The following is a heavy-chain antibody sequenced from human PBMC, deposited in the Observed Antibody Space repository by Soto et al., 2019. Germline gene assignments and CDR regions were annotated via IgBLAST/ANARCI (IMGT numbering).Heavy chain of an antibody. CDR2: IYYSGST. CDR3: ATPMVVAASRDY. J-gene: IGHJ4*02. V-gene: IGHV4-39*01. D-gene: IGHD2-15*01. CDR1: GGXXXSXXXX. Sequence: SETLSLTCXVSGGXXXSXXXXXXXIRQPPGKGLEGIGGIYYSGSTYYNPSLKSRVTISVDTSKNQFSLKLSSVTAADTAVYYCATPMVVAASRDYWGQGTLVTVSS.